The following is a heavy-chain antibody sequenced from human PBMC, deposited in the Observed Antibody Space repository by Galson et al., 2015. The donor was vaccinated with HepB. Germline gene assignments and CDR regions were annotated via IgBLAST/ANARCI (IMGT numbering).Heavy chain of an antibody. Sequence: SLRLSCAASGFTFSSYAMHWVRQAPGKGLEYVSAISSNGGSTYYADSVKGRFTISRDNSKNTLYLQMSSLRAEDTAVYYCVKDSRSDFWSGYYYYYGMDVWGQGTTVTVSS. V-gene: IGHV3-64D*06. CDR2: ISSNGGST. CDR1: GFTFSSYA. D-gene: IGHD3-3*01. CDR3: VKDSRSDFWSGYYYYYGMDV. J-gene: IGHJ6*02.